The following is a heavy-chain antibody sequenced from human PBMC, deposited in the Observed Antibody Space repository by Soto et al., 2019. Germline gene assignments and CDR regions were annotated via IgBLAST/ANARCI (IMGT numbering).Heavy chain of an antibody. CDR2: ISSSGSTM. CDR3: ARDRDYYYGMDV. Sequence: PXGSLRLSCAASGFTFSSYEMNWVRQAPGKGLEWVSYISSSGSTMYYADSVKGRFTISRDNAKNSLYLQMNSLRAEDTAVYYCARDRDYYYGMDVWGQGTTVTSP. CDR1: GFTFSSYE. J-gene: IGHJ6*02. D-gene: IGHD3-10*01. V-gene: IGHV3-48*03.